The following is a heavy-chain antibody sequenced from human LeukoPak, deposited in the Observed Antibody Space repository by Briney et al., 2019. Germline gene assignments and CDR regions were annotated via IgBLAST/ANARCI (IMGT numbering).Heavy chain of an antibody. CDR3: ARSLPPNDYGSGSTIDY. V-gene: IGHV4-34*01. D-gene: IGHD3-10*01. CDR1: GGSFSDYY. J-gene: IGHJ4*02. CDR2: INHSGST. Sequence: SETLSLTCAVYGGSFSDYYWSWIRQPPGKGLEGIGEINHSGSTNYNPSLKSRVTISVDTCKNHYSLKLSSVTAADTAVYYCARSLPPNDYGSGSTIDYWGQGTLVTVSS.